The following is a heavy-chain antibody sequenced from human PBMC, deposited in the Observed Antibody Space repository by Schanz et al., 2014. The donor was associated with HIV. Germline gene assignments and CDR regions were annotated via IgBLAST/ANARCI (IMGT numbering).Heavy chain of an antibody. CDR3: TKARRGKVRLGESTTYYGMDV. CDR1: GGSTISGDNY. J-gene: IGHJ6*02. D-gene: IGHD3-16*01. CDR2: IYYNGNA. Sequence: QVHLQESGPGLVKPSQTLSLTCSVSGGSTISGDNYWSWIRQAPGKGLEWIGYIYYNGNAYYNPSLTSRVTISVDTSESQFSLKLNSVTAADTAVYYCTKARRGKVRLGESTTYYGMDVWGQGTTVTVSS. V-gene: IGHV4-30-4*01.